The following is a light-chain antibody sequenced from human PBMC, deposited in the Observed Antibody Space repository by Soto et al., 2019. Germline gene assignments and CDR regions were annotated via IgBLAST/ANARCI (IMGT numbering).Light chain of an antibody. CDR3: SSYTSSTAYV. CDR1: SSDVGGYNY. V-gene: IGLV2-14*01. Sequence: LTQPASVSGSPGQSITISCTGTSSDVGGYNYVSWYQLHPGKAPKLILYEVTNRPSGVSDRFSGSKSGNTASLTISGLQAEDEAGYYCSSYTSSTAYVFGTGTKVTVL. CDR2: EVT. J-gene: IGLJ1*01.